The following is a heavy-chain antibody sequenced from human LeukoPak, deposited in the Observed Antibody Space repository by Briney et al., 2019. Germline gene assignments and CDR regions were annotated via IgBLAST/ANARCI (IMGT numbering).Heavy chain of an antibody. CDR1: GYTFTSYD. Sequence: ASVKVSCKASGYTFTSYDINWVRQATGQGLEWMGWMNPNSGNTGYAQKFQGRVTMTRDMSTSTVYMELSSLRSEDTAVYYCARAGSGSYYYYMDVWGKGTTVTISS. D-gene: IGHD3-10*01. V-gene: IGHV1-8*01. CDR2: MNPNSGNT. J-gene: IGHJ6*03. CDR3: ARAGSGSYYYYMDV.